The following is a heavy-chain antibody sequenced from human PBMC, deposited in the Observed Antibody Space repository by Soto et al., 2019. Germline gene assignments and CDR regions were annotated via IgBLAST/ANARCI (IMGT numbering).Heavy chain of an antibody. CDR2: IDTNGDT. Sequence: QVQLQESGSGLLKPSQTLSLDCSVSGDSLRRGFHHWSWIRRTPGKCLQLIGYIDTNGDTHYDPSLRNRLNMSIVTTESRFSLKVTSVTAADTAVYYCARGTVYCCPNDKCGFFFDHWGQGALVTVTS. CDR1: GDSLRRGFHH. V-gene: IGHV4-31*03. D-gene: IGHD6-25*01. CDR3: ARGTVYCCPNDKCGFFFDH. J-gene: IGHJ4*02.